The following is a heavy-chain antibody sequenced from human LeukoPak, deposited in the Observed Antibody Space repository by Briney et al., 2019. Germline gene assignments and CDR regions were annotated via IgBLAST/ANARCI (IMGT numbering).Heavy chain of an antibody. V-gene: IGHV3-23*01. CDR2: ISGSGGST. CDR3: AKDGKGSSSWYFWFADY. Sequence: GGSLRLSCAASGFTFSSYAMSWVRQAPGKGLEWVSAISGSGGSTYYADSVKGRSTISRDNSKNTLYLQMNSLRAEDTAVYYCAKDGKGSSSWYFWFADYWGQGTLVTVSS. J-gene: IGHJ4*02. CDR1: GFTFSSYA. D-gene: IGHD6-13*01.